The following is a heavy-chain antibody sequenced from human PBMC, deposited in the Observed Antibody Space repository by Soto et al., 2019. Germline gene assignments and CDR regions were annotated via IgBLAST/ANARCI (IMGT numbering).Heavy chain of an antibody. V-gene: IGHV4-34*01. CDR3: ARGPLSYSSSWYYFDY. CDR1: GGSFSGYY. CDR2: INHSGST. Sequence: SETLSLTCAVYGGSFSGYYWSWIRQPPGKGLEWIGEINHSGSTNYNPSLKSRVTISVDTSKNQFSLKLSSVTAADTAVYYCARGPLSYSSSWYYFDYWGQGTVVTVSS. D-gene: IGHD6-13*01. J-gene: IGHJ4*02.